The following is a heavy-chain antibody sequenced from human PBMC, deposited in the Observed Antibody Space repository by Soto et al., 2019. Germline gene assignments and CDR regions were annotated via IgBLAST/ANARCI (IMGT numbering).Heavy chain of an antibody. J-gene: IGHJ6*02. CDR2: ISGSGGST. V-gene: IGHV3-23*01. CDR1: GFTFSSYA. D-gene: IGHD3-10*01. CDR3: VKAQTRGVNYYVSGSYYNVGYYYYGMDV. Sequence: PGGSLRLSCAASGFTFSSYAMSWVRQAPGKGLEWVSAISGSGGSTYYADSVKGRFTISRDNSKNTLYLQMNSLRAEDTAVYYCVKAQTRGVNYYVSGSYYNVGYYYYGMDVWGQGTTVTVSS.